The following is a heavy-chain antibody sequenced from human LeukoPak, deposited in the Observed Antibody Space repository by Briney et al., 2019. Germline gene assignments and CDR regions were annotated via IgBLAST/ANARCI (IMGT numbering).Heavy chain of an antibody. J-gene: IGHJ3*02. V-gene: IGHV4-31*03. CDR2: IYYSGST. CDR1: GGSISSGGYY. Sequence: PSQTLSLTCTVSGGSISSGGYYWSWIRQHPGKGLDWIGYIYYSGSTYYNPSLKSRVSISVDTSKNQFSLKLSSVTAADTAVYYCARCLATVVTEWAFDIWGQGTMVTVSS. D-gene: IGHD4-23*01. CDR3: ARCLATVVTEWAFDI.